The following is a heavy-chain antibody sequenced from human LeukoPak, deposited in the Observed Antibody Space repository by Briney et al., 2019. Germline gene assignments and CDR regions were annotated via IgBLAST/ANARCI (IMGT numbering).Heavy chain of an antibody. D-gene: IGHD1-1*01. CDR1: GFTFDDYA. J-gene: IGHJ4*02. CDR3: ARGRRTTGPFDY. CDR2: ISWNSGSI. Sequence: GGSLRLSCAASGFTFDDYAMHWVRQAPGKGLEWVSGISWNSGSIGYADSVKGRLTISRDNAKNSLYLQMNSLRAEDTAVYYCARGRRTTGPFDYWGQGTLVTVSS. V-gene: IGHV3-9*01.